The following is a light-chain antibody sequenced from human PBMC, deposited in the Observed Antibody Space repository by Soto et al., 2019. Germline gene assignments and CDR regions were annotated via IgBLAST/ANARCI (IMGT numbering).Light chain of an antibody. CDR2: SAS. Sequence: DIPLTQSPSFLSASEGDSVTITCRASQGIHLPLAWYQQKPGKAPKLLIDSASTLQSGVPSRFSGSGSGTEFTLTINSLQPEDFATYYCQQLNIYPLTFGPGTRVDIK. CDR3: QQLNIYPLT. J-gene: IGKJ3*01. V-gene: IGKV1-9*01. CDR1: QGIHLP.